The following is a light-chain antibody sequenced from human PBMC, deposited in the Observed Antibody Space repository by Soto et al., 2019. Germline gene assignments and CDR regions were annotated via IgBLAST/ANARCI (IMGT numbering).Light chain of an antibody. J-gene: IGKJ1*01. CDR1: QRVSNN. V-gene: IGKV3-20*01. Sequence: EIVVTQSPTTLSVSPGERATLSCRASQRVSNNFAWYQQKPGQAPRLLIYGASSRATGIPDRFSGSGSGTDFTLTISRLEPEDFAVYYCQQYGSSPRTFGQGTKVDI. CDR2: GAS. CDR3: QQYGSSPRT.